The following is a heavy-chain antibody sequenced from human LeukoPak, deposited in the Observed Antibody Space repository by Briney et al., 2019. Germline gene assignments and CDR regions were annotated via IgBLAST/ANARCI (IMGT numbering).Heavy chain of an antibody. CDR3: ALLLVPSGDRDFDY. Sequence: SETLSLTCTVSRASISSGGYYWSWLRQPPGKGLEWIGYIYFGGSTYFSPSLQSRVTISLDTSENQFSPKLSSVTAADTAVYYCALLLVPSGDRDFDYWGLGTLVSVSS. CDR2: IYFGGST. J-gene: IGHJ4*02. CDR1: RASISSGGYY. V-gene: IGHV4-30-4*01. D-gene: IGHD2-8*02.